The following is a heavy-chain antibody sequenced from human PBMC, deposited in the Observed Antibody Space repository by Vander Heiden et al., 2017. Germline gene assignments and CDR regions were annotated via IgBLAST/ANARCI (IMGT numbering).Heavy chain of an antibody. D-gene: IGHD3-22*01. CDR1: GFTFSTAA. CDR3: AKDSLPTYYYDSSAEVDY. V-gene: IGHV3-23*01. CDR2: ISGSGGST. J-gene: IGHJ4*02. Sequence: EVRLLESWGRLVQPGGSRGLSCAASGFTFSTAALRWARRAPGKGLGWVSAISGSGGSTYYADSVKGRFTISRDNSKNTLYLQMNSLRAEDTAVYYCAKDSLPTYYYDSSAEVDYWGQGTLVTVSS.